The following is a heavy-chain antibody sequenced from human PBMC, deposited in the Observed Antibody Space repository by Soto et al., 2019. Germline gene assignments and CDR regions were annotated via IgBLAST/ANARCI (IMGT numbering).Heavy chain of an antibody. CDR3: AKDELYDFWSGYQRPEGDY. CDR1: GFTFSSYA. J-gene: IGHJ4*02. V-gene: IGHV3-23*01. D-gene: IGHD3-3*01. CDR2: ISGSGGST. Sequence: GGSLRLSCAASGFTFSSYAMSWVRQAPGKGLEWVSAISGSGGSTYYADSVKGRFTISRDNSKNTLYLQMNSLRAEDTAVYYCAKDELYDFWSGYQRPEGDYWGQGTLVTVSS.